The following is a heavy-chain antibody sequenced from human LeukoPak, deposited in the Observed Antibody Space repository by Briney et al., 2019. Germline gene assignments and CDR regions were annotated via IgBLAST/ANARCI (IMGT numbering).Heavy chain of an antibody. CDR2: IYYSGST. D-gene: IGHD2-2*01. Sequence: SETLSLTCTVSGGSISSGGYYWSWIRQHPGKGLEWIGYIYYSGSTNYNPSLKSRVTISVDTSKNQFSLKLSSVTAADTAVYYCARGVVVPAAIWFDPWGQGTLVTVSS. CDR1: GGSISSGGYY. J-gene: IGHJ5*02. V-gene: IGHV4-31*03. CDR3: ARGVVVPAAIWFDP.